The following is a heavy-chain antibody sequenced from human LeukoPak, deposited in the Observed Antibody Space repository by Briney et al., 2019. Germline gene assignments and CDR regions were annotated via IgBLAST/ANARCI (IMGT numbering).Heavy chain of an antibody. V-gene: IGHV1-69*05. Sequence: SVKVSCKASGGTFSSYAISWVRQAPGQGLEWMGGIIPIFGTANYAQKFQGRVTITTDESTSTAYMELSSLRSEDTAVYYCARESVPYSGSYVNAFDIWGQGTMVTVSS. CDR2: IIPIFGTA. D-gene: IGHD1-26*01. CDR1: GGTFSSYA. J-gene: IGHJ3*02. CDR3: ARESVPYSGSYVNAFDI.